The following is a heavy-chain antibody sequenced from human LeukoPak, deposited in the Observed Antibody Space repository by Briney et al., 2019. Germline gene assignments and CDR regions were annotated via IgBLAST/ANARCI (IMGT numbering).Heavy chain of an antibody. CDR3: ASDTSHTGGYYYREDAFDV. V-gene: IGHV1-8*01. J-gene: IGHJ3*01. CDR2: MNPNSGNT. CDR1: GYTFTNYD. D-gene: IGHD3-22*01. Sequence: VASVKVSCKASGYTFTNYDINWVRQATGQGLEWMGWMNPNSGNTGYAQKFRGRVTMTRNTSISTAYMELNSLTSEDTAVYYCASDTSHTGGYYYREDAFDVWGQGTMVTVSS.